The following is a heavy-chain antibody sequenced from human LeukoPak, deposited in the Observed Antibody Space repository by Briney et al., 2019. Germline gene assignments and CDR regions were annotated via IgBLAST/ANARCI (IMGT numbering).Heavy chain of an antibody. Sequence: GGSLRLSCAVSGFTITNSEVNWVRQAPGKGLECVSVIYSGGSAYYADSVKGRFTVSRDNSKNTLYLQMNSLRAEDTAMYYYARGLGYCTSTTCLLPFDYWGQGTLVTVSS. CDR2: IYSGGSA. V-gene: IGHV3-53*01. CDR1: GFTITNSE. CDR3: ARGLGYCTSTTCLLPFDY. D-gene: IGHD2-2*01. J-gene: IGHJ4*02.